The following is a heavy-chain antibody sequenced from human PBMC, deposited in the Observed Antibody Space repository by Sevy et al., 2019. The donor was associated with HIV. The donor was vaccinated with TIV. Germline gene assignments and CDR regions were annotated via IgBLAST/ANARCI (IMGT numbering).Heavy chain of an antibody. CDR1: GYTFTSYG. D-gene: IGHD2-2*01. CDR2: ISAYNGNT. Sequence: ASVKVSCKASGYTFTSYGISWVRQAPGQGLEWMGWISAYNGNTNYAQKLQGRVTMTTDTSMSTAYMELRSLRSDDTAVYYCARAVVVPAAIKGDIWFDPWGQGTLVTVSS. V-gene: IGHV1-18*04. CDR3: ARAVVVPAAIKGDIWFDP. J-gene: IGHJ5*02.